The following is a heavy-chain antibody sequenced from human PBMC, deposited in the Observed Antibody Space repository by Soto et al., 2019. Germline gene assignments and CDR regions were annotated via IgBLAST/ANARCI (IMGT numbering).Heavy chain of an antibody. D-gene: IGHD3-9*01. CDR1: GFPFSAYA. J-gene: IGHJ5*02. CDR3: ARTGETGYDWGWFDP. V-gene: IGHV3-30*03. CDR2: ISSDGRNK. Sequence: QVQLVESGGGVVQPGRSQRLSCAASGFPFSAYAMHCVRQAPGRGLEWLAVISSDGRNKHYADFVKGRFSISRDKYENTVYLQINSLGTEDTAAYYCARTGETGYDWGWFDPWGQGTLVSVSS.